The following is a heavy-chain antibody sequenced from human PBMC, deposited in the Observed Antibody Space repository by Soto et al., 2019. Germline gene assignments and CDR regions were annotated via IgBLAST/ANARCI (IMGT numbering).Heavy chain of an antibody. CDR3: ARHVQYYDSSGYYGPYYYYGMDV. V-gene: IGHV4-59*08. J-gene: IGHJ6*02. Sequence: PSETLSLTCTVSGGSISSYYWSWIRQPPGKGLEWIGYIYYSGSTNYNPSLKSRVTISVDTSKNQFSLKLSSVTAADTAVYYCARHVQYYDSSGYYGPYYYYGMDVWGQGTTVTVSS. D-gene: IGHD3-22*01. CDR2: IYYSGST. CDR1: GGSISSYY.